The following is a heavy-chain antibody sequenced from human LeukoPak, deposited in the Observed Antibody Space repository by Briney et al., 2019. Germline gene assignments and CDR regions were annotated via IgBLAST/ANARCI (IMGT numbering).Heavy chain of an antibody. V-gene: IGHV3-30*02. CDR2: IRNDGSDK. CDR3: AKDRAFGQFLWGNDY. D-gene: IGHD3-10*01. CDR1: GFIFSTYG. Sequence: PGGSLRLSCAASGFIFSTYGMHWVRQAPGKGLEWVAFIRNDGSDKYYAVSVKGRFTTSRDNSKNTLYLQMHSLRAEDTALYYCAKDRAFGQFLWGNDYWGQGTLVTVSS. J-gene: IGHJ4*02.